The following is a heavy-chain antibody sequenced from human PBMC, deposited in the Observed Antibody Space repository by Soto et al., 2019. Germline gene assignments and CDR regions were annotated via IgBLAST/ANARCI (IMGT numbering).Heavy chain of an antibody. J-gene: IGHJ4*02. CDR1: GFTFSSYA. CDR3: AKVGRVLRFLEWLLKGYYFDY. V-gene: IGHV3-23*01. CDR2: ISGSGGST. D-gene: IGHD3-3*01. Sequence: EVQLLESGGGLVQPGGSLRLSCAASGFTFSSYAMSWVGQAPGKGLEWVSAISGSGGSTYYADSVKGRFTISRDNSKNTLYLQMNSLRAEDTAVYYCAKVGRVLRFLEWLLKGYYFDYWGQGTLVTVSS.